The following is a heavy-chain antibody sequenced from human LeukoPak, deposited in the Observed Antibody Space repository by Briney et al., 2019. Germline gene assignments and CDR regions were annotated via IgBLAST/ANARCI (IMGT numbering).Heavy chain of an antibody. CDR2: IDPSGGST. Sequence: GASVKVSCKASGYTFTSYYMHWVRQAPGQGLEWMGIIDPSGGSTSYAQKFQGRVTMTRDTSTSTVYMELSSLRSEDTAVYYCARSHTAMVMEYWGQGTLVTVSS. CDR1: GYTFTSYY. D-gene: IGHD5-18*01. CDR3: ARSHTAMVMEY. J-gene: IGHJ4*02. V-gene: IGHV1-46*01.